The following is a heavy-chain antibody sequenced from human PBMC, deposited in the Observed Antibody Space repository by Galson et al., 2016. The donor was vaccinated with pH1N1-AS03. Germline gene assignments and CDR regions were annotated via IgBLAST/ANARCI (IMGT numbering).Heavy chain of an antibody. D-gene: IGHD6-19*01. V-gene: IGHV3-23*01. CDR2: IIGAGGVP. J-gene: IGHJ4*02. Sequence: SLRLSCAGSTFIPRSNYMSWVRQAPGKGLEWVASIIGAGGVPYYAGSVKGRFAVSRDTSEKTVYLQLDRLRAEDTAGYYCANDKEAVADRRGYFFDDWGQGTLVTVSS. CDR1: TFIPRSNY. CDR3: ANDKEAVADRRGYFFDD.